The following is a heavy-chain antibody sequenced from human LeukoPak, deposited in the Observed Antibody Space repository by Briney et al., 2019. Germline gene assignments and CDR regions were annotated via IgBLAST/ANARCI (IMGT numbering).Heavy chain of an antibody. CDR3: ATTLDWSYFDS. CDR2: ISADGGSP. Sequence: GGSLRLSCAASGFTFCSYAMSWVRQAPGKGLEWVSAISADGGSPWYAGCVRGRSTISRDNSKNTVYLQMTTLRPEDTAVYYCATTLDWSYFDSWGQGTLVTVSS. J-gene: IGHJ4*02. D-gene: IGHD1-1*01. V-gene: IGHV3-23*01. CDR1: GFTFCSYA.